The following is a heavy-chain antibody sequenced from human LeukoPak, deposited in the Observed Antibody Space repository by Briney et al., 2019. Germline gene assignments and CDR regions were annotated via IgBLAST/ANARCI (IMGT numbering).Heavy chain of an antibody. CDR3: TTDIVVVPAADYYYYMDV. D-gene: IGHD2-2*01. CDR2: IKSKTDGGTT. Sequence: PGGSLRLSCAASGFTFSNAWMSWVRQAPGEGLEWVGRIKSKTDGGTTDYAAPVKGRFTISRDDSKNTLYLQMNSLKTEDTAVYYCTTDIVVVPAADYYYYMDVWGKGTTVTVSS. CDR1: GFTFSNAW. V-gene: IGHV3-15*01. J-gene: IGHJ6*03.